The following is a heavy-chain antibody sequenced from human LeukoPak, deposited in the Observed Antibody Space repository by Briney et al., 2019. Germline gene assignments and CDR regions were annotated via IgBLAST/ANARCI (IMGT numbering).Heavy chain of an antibody. Sequence: ASVTVSCTASGYTFTSYGISWVRQAPGQGLEWMGWISAYNGNTNYAQKLQGRVTMTTDTSTSTAYMELRSLRSDDTAVYYRARDPGSSSWYAYYYYGMDVWGQGTTVTVSS. V-gene: IGHV1-18*01. CDR3: ARDPGSSSWYAYYYYGMDV. CDR2: ISAYNGNT. J-gene: IGHJ6*02. CDR1: GYTFTSYG. D-gene: IGHD6-13*01.